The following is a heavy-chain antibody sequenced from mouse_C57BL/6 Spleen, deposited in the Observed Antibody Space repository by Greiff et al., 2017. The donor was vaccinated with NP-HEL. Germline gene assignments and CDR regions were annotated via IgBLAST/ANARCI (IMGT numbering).Heavy chain of an antibody. D-gene: IGHD1-1*01. J-gene: IGHJ1*03. V-gene: IGHV1-59*01. CDR1: GYTFTSYW. CDR3: ARSYGSIYWYFDV. CDR2: IDPSDSYT. Sequence: VQLQQPGAELVRPGPSVKLSCKASGYTFTSYWMHWVKQRPGQGLEWIGVIDPSDSYTNYNQKFKGKATLTVDTSSSTAYMQLSSLTSEDSAVYYCARSYGSIYWYFDVWGTGTTVTVSS.